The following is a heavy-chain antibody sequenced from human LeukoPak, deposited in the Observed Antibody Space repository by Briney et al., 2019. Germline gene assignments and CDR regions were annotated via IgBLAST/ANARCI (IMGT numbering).Heavy chain of an antibody. CDR2: ISAYNGNT. V-gene: IGHV1-18*04. J-gene: IGHJ3*02. D-gene: IGHD6-13*01. Sequence: ASVKVSCKASGYTFTGYYMHWVRQAPGQGLEWMGWISAYNGNTNYAQKLQGRVTMTTDTSTSTAYMELRSLRSDDTAVYYCARAIPTSSSWYDVAFDIWGQGTMVTVSS. CDR1: GYTFTGYY. CDR3: ARAIPTSSSWYDVAFDI.